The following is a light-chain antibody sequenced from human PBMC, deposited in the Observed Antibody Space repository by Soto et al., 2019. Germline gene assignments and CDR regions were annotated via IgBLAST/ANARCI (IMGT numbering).Light chain of an antibody. CDR1: QGINTY. J-gene: IGKJ4*01. V-gene: IGKV1-39*01. CDR2: AAS. CDR3: QQTRSYPST. Sequence: DIQMTQSPSSLSESAGDRVTITCRASQGINTYLNWYQQKPGKAPKLLIYAASNLQSGVPSRFSGSGPETDFTLTISSLQPEDFATYYCQQTRSYPSTFGGGTKVDIK.